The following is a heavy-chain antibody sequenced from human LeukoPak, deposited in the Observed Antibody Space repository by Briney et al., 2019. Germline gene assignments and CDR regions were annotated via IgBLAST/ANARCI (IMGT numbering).Heavy chain of an antibody. D-gene: IGHD3-10*01. V-gene: IGHV3-49*04. Sequence: GSLRLSCTASGFTFGDYAMSWVRQAPGKGLEWVGFIRSKAYGGTTEYAASAKGRFTISRDDSKSIAYLQMNSLKTEDTAVYYCTRVHGSGSFSVYWGQGTLVTVSS. CDR3: TRVHGSGSFSVY. J-gene: IGHJ4*02. CDR1: GFTFGDYA. CDR2: IRSKAYGGTT.